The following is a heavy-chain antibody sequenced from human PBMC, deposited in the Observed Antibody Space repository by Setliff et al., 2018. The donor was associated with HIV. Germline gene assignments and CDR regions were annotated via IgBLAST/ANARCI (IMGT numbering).Heavy chain of an antibody. CDR3: IISPPYYFDSADYR. D-gene: IGHD3-22*01. Sequence: GGSLRLSCGASGFTFRDYLMIWVRQAPGKGLECVANINQDGSEKYHVGSVKGRFTISRDNAENSVYLQMNGLRVDDTAVYFCIISPPYYFDSADYRGGQGTLVTVSS. CDR2: INQDGSEK. J-gene: IGHJ4*02. CDR1: GFTFRDYL. V-gene: IGHV3-7*03.